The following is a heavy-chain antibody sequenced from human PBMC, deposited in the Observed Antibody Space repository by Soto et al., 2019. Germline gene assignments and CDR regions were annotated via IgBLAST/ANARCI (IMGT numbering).Heavy chain of an antibody. CDR1: GFTFSDYY. CDR3: ARERSGQQLPQE. CDR2: ISSSSSYT. Sequence: QVQLVESGGGLVKPGGSLRLSCAASGFTFSDYYMSWIRQAPGKGLEWVSYISSSSSYTNYADSVKGRFTISRDNAKNSLYLQMNSLRAEDTAVYYCARERSGQQLPQEWGQGTLVTVSS. D-gene: IGHD6-13*01. J-gene: IGHJ4*02. V-gene: IGHV3-11*05.